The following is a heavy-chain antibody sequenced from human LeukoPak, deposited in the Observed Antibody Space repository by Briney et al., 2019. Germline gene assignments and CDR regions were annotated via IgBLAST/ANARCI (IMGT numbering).Heavy chain of an antibody. D-gene: IGHD1-1*01. CDR2: INWNGGST. V-gene: IGHV3-20*01. Sequence: GGSLRLSCAASGFTFDDYGMNWVRQAPGKGLEWVSGINWNGGSTGYADSVKGRFTISRDNAKNSLYLQMNSLRAEDTALYHCARVQLRYYYYGMDVWGQGTTVTVSS. CDR1: GFTFDDYG. J-gene: IGHJ6*02. CDR3: ARVQLRYYYYGMDV.